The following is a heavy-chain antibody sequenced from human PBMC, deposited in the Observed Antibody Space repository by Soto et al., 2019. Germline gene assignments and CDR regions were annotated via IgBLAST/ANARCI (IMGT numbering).Heavy chain of an antibody. Sequence: QVQLVQSGAEVKKPGASVKVSCKASGYTFTSYNIHWVRQAPGQGLEWVGMINPRGFFTTYAQKFRGRVTMTGDTSTSVVYMELTNLRSEDTAVYYCARVVPGAEAWFGPWGQGTLVTVSS. CDR3: ARVVPGAEAWFGP. D-gene: IGHD2-2*01. J-gene: IGHJ5*02. CDR1: GYTFTSYN. CDR2: INPRGFFT. V-gene: IGHV1-46*01.